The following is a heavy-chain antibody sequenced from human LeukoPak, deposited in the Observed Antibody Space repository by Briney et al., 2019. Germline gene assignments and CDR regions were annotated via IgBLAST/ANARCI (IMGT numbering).Heavy chain of an antibody. J-gene: IGHJ3*01. D-gene: IGHD2-2*01. Sequence: SVKVSCKASGGSFSNDAISWVRQAPGQGLEWMGQIIPIYGAANYAQKFEDRVTISMDESPDTANMELSSLRSDDTAVYYCAREARYCEHTSCYPAFGLWGQGTPVTVSS. CDR3: AREARYCEHTSCYPAFGL. CDR1: GGSFSNDA. V-gene: IGHV1-69*05. CDR2: IIPIYGAA.